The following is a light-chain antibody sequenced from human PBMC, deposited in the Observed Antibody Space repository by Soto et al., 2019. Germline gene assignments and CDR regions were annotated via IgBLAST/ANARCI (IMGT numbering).Light chain of an antibody. V-gene: IGKV1-5*01. CDR1: QTITTW. J-gene: IGKJ1*01. Sequence: DIRMTQSPSTLSASVGDRVTITCRASQTITTWLAWYQQKPGKAPKLLIYDASTLESGVPSRFSGSGFGTEFSLTISSLQPDDFASYYCQQYNTLSGTFGQGTKVEIK. CDR3: QQYNTLSGT. CDR2: DAS.